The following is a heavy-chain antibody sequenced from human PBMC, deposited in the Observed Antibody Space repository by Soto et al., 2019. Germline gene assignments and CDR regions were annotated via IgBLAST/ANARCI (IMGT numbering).Heavy chain of an antibody. J-gene: IGHJ3*02. CDR3: ARHGPGEYGEHLAAFDI. V-gene: IGHV5-10-1*01. CDR2: IDPSDSYT. Sequence: GESLKISCEASGYSFTNNWITWVRQKPGKGLEWLGRIDPSDSYTNYSPSFQGHVTISADKSISTAYLQWTSLQASDTAMYYCARHGPGEYGEHLAAFDIWGQGTRVTVSS. D-gene: IGHD4-17*01. CDR1: GYSFTNNW.